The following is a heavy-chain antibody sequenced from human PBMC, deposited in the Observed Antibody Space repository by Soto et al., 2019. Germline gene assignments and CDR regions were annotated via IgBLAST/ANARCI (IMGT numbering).Heavy chain of an antibody. V-gene: IGHV4-59*01. D-gene: IGHD3-10*01. Sequence: QVQLQESGPGLVKPSETLSLTCTVSGGSISSYYWSWIRQPPGKGLEWIGYIYYSGSTNYNPSLKSRVTISVDTSKNQFSLKLSSVTAADTAVYYCARWVPPVDYWGQGTLVTVSS. CDR1: GGSISSYY. CDR3: ARWVPPVDY. CDR2: IYYSGST. J-gene: IGHJ4*02.